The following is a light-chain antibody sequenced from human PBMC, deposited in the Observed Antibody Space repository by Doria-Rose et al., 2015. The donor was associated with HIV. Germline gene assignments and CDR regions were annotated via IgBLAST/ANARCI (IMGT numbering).Light chain of an antibody. J-gene: IGKJ1*01. CDR3: HQYGTSWT. V-gene: IGKV3-20*01. CDR1: QSFSSTH. Sequence: TQSPGTLSLSPGERATLSCRASQSFSSTHLAWYQQKPGQAPSLLIYDGSTRATGIPDRFSASGSGTDVTLTINRLEPEDFALYYCHQYGTSWTFGQGTKVEI. CDR2: DGS.